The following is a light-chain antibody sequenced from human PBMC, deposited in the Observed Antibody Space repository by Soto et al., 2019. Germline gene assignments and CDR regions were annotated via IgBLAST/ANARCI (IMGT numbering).Light chain of an antibody. CDR2: AAS. CDR1: QDISNY. CDR3: QQTYSNRWT. V-gene: IGKV1-39*01. Sequence: DIQMTQSPSSLSASVGDRVTITCQASQDISNYLNWYQQKPGKAPKLLIYAASTLQSGVPSRFSASGSGTDFTLTISSLQPEDFATYYCQQTYSNRWTFGQGTKVDIK. J-gene: IGKJ1*01.